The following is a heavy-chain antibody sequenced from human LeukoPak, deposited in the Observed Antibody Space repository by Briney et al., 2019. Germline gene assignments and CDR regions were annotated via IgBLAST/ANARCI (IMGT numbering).Heavy chain of an antibody. CDR3: TRALVS. J-gene: IGHJ5*02. Sequence: GGSLRLSCAASGFSFSDSWMDWVRQAPGKRLEWVANIKPDGTEIYYLDAVKGRFNISRDNAKNSLYLQMQSLRAEDTAVYYCTRALVSWGQGVLVTVSS. D-gene: IGHD3-16*01. CDR1: GFSFSDSW. CDR2: IKPDGTEI. V-gene: IGHV3-7*02.